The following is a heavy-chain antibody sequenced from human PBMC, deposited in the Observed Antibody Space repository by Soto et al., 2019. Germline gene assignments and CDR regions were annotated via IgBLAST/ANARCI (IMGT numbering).Heavy chain of an antibody. Sequence: GGSLRLACAASGFTFSSYAMSWVRQAPGKGLEWVSAISGSGGSTYYADSVKGRFTISRDNSKNTLYLQMNSLRAEDTAVYYLAKGVLQAAGYFDYWGQGALVTVSS. V-gene: IGHV3-23*01. J-gene: IGHJ4*02. CDR1: GFTFSSYA. D-gene: IGHD6-13*01. CDR2: ISGSGGST. CDR3: AKGVLQAAGYFDY.